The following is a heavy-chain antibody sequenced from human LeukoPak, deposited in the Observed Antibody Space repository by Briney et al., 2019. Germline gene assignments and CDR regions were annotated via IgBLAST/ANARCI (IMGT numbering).Heavy chain of an antibody. D-gene: IGHD2-15*01. J-gene: IGHJ6*03. CDR1: GFTFSSYA. V-gene: IGHV3-23*01. Sequence: GGSLRLSCAASGFTFSSYAMTWVRQAPGKGLGWVSAISGSGGSTYYADSVKGRFTISRDNSKNTLYLQMNSLRAEDTAVYYCAKGSRHYYYYMDVWGKGTTVTVSS. CDR3: AKGSRHYYYYMDV. CDR2: ISGSGGST.